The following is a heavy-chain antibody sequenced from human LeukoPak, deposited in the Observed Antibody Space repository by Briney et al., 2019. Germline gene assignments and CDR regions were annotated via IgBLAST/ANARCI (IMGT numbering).Heavy chain of an antibody. V-gene: IGHV4-34*01. J-gene: IGHJ4*02. D-gene: IGHD6-19*01. Sequence: SETLSLTCAVYGGSFSGYYWSWIRQPPGKGLEWIGGINHSGSTNYNPSLKSRVTISVDTSKNQFSLKLSSVTAADTAVYYCARGSSSGWYYWGQGTLVTVSS. CDR3: ARGSSSGWYY. CDR2: INHSGST. CDR1: GGSFSGYY.